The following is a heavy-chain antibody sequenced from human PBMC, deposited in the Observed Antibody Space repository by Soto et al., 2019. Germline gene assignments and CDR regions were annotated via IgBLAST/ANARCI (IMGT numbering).Heavy chain of an antibody. CDR2: IWYDGSIK. Sequence: VHLVESGGGVVQPGRSLRLSCAASGSTFSYYGMNWVRQAPGKGPEWVAVIWYDGSIKYYAESVKGRFSISRDTSKNTLYLNMNSLRTEDTAVYYCARDGGSHGPSYFDSWGQGSQVIVSS. CDR3: ARDGGSHGPSYFDS. V-gene: IGHV3-33*01. CDR1: GSTFSYYG. J-gene: IGHJ4*02. D-gene: IGHD3-16*01.